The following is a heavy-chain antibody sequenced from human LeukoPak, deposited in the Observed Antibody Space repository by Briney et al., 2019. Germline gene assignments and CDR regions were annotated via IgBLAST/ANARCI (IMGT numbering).Heavy chain of an antibody. D-gene: IGHD1-26*01. Sequence: ASVKVSCKASTYTFSDYYVHWVRQAPGQGLEWMGWMNPKSGDANYAQQFQGRVTMTRDTSISTAFMELSSLRSEDMAAYYCARGGLVGATAFDYWGQGTLVTVSS. CDR3: ARGGLVGATAFDY. V-gene: IGHV1-2*02. CDR2: MNPKSGDA. CDR1: TYTFSDYY. J-gene: IGHJ4*02.